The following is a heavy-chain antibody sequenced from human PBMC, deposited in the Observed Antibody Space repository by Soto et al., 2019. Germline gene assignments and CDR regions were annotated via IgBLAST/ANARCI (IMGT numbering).Heavy chain of an antibody. CDR2: IYYSGGT. CDR1: GGSISSGGYY. CDR3: ARDSGYLLDY. V-gene: IGHV4-31*03. D-gene: IGHD3-22*01. J-gene: IGHJ4*02. Sequence: SETLSLTCTVSGGSISSGGYYWSWIRQHPGKGLEWIGYIYYSGGTYYNPSLKSRVTISVDTSKNQFSLKLSSVTAADTAVYYCARDSGYLLDYWGQGTLVTVSS.